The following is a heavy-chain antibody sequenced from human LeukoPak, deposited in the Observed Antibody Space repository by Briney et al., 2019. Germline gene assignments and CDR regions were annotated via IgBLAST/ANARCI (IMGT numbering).Heavy chain of an antibody. J-gene: IGHJ3*02. CDR2: IIPIFGTA. CDR3: ARVILVDYYDSRAERAFDI. D-gene: IGHD3-22*01. CDR1: GGTFSSYA. Sequence: SVKVSCKASGGTFSSYAISWVRQAPGQGLEWMGGIIPIFGTANYAQKLQGRVTITADESTSTAYMELSSLRSEDTAVYYCARVILVDYYDSRAERAFDIWGQGTMVTVSS. V-gene: IGHV1-69*01.